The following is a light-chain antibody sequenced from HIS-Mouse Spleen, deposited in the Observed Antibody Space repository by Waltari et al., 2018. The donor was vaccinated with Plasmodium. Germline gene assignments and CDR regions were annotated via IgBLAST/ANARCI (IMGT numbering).Light chain of an antibody. V-gene: IGLV3-1*01. CDR3: QAWDSSTVV. CDR1: KLGDKY. J-gene: IGLJ2*01. CDR2: QDS. Sequence: SYELTQPPSVSVSPGQTASITCSGDKLGDKYACWYQQKPGQSPVLVIYQDSKRPSGSPERFSGAKPGNTATLTISGTQAMDEADYYCQAWDSSTVVFGGGTKLTVL.